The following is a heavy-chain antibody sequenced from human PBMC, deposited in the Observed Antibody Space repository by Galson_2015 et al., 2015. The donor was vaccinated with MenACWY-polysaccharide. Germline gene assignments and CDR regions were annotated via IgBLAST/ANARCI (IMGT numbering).Heavy chain of an antibody. Sequence: SCKASGYTFTGYYMHWVRQAPGPGLAWMGWVNPNSGGTNYAQKFQGRVTMTRDTSFSTAYMELSRLKSDDTAAYYCAREGRRTGTLPWVWFDPWGQGTLVTVSS. CDR2: VNPNSGGT. J-gene: IGHJ5*02. CDR3: AREGRRTGTLPWVWFDP. V-gene: IGHV1-2*02. CDR1: GYTFTGYY. D-gene: IGHD1-1*01.